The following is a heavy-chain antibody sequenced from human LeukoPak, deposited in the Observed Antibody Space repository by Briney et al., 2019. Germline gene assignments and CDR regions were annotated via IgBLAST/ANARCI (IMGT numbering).Heavy chain of an antibody. CDR2: IIPIFGTA. D-gene: IGHD2-2*03. Sequence: ASVKVSCKASGGTFSSYAISWVRQAPGQELEWMGGIIPIFGTANYAQKFQGRVTITADESTSTAYMELSSLRSEDTAVYYCARDVDIVVVPAAMKGWFDPWGQGTLVTVSS. CDR1: GGTFSSYA. J-gene: IGHJ5*02. V-gene: IGHV1-69*13. CDR3: ARDVDIVVVPAAMKGWFDP.